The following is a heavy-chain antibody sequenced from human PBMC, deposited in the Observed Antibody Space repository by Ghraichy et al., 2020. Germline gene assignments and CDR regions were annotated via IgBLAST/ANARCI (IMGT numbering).Heavy chain of an antibody. CDR3: ARDDLGDGYNSRFDY. CDR2: MYHSGST. V-gene: IGHV4-38-2*02. J-gene: IGHJ4*02. D-gene: IGHD5-24*01. CDR1: GYSISSDYY. Sequence: ESLNISCAVSGYSISSDYYWGRIRQPPGKGLEWIGSMYHSGSTYYNPSLKSRVTISVDTSKNQFSLKLSSVTAADTAVYYCARDDLGDGYNSRFDYWGQGTLVTVSS.